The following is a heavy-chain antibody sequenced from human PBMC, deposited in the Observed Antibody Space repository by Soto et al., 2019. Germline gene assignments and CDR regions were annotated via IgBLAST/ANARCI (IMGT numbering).Heavy chain of an antibody. Sequence: GSLRLSCAASGFTFSSYAMSWVRQAPGKGLEWVSAISGSGGSTYYADSVKGRFTISRDNSKNTLYLQMNSLRAEDTAVYYCAKVASYIAARLGYFDYWGQGTLVTVSS. V-gene: IGHV3-23*01. J-gene: IGHJ4*02. CDR1: GFTFSSYA. CDR2: ISGSGGST. CDR3: AKVASYIAARLGYFDY. D-gene: IGHD6-6*01.